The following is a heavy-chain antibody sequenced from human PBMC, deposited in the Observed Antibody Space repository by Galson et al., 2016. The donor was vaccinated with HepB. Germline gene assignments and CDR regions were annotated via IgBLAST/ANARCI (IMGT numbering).Heavy chain of an antibody. Sequence: SLRLSCAASGFTFSSFWMSWVRQAPGNGLEWVANIKQDGSEKYYVESVKGRFTISRDNAKNSLYLQMNSLRAEDTAVYYCAREGEPYDFWSGSLAYWGQGTLVTVSS. V-gene: IGHV3-7*03. CDR2: IKQDGSEK. D-gene: IGHD3-3*01. CDR1: GFTFSSFW. J-gene: IGHJ4*02. CDR3: AREGEPYDFWSGSLAY.